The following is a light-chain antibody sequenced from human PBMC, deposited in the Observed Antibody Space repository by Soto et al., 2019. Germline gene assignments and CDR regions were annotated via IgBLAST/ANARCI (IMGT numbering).Light chain of an antibody. Sequence: DIQMTQSPSTLSASVGDRVTITCRASQRVSSSLAWYQQKPGKAPRLLIYFASNLESGAPSRFSGSGSGTEFTLTISSLQPDDFASYYCQQYHTYSRTFGQGTKVEIK. CDR3: QQYHTYSRT. V-gene: IGKV1-5*01. J-gene: IGKJ1*01. CDR2: FAS. CDR1: QRVSSS.